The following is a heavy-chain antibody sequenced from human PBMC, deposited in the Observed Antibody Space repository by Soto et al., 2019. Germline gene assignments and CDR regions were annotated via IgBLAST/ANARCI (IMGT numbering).Heavy chain of an antibody. Sequence: PGGSLRLSCAASGFTFSSYWMSWVRQAPGKGLEWVANIKQDGSEKYYVDSVKGRFTISRDNAKNSRYLQMNSLRAEDTAVYYCASALWGSPPGHYWGQGTLVTVSS. CDR3: ASALWGSPPGHY. V-gene: IGHV3-7*01. CDR2: IKQDGSEK. CDR1: GFTFSSYW. J-gene: IGHJ4*02. D-gene: IGHD7-27*01.